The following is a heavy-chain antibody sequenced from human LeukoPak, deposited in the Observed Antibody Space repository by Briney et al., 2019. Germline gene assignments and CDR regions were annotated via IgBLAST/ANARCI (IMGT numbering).Heavy chain of an antibody. CDR3: ARDVRYFDWLLLYDAFDI. CDR1: GYTFTGYY. J-gene: IGHJ3*02. CDR2: ISAYNGNT. V-gene: IGHV1-18*04. D-gene: IGHD3-9*01. Sequence: AASVKVSCTASGYTFTGYYMHWVRQAPGQGLEWMGWISAYNGNTNYAQKLQGRVTMTKDTSTSTAYMELRSLRSDDTAVYYCARDVRYFDWLLLYDAFDIWGQGTMVTVSS.